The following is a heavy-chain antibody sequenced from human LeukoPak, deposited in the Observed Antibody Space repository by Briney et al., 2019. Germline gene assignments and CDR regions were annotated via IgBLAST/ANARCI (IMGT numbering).Heavy chain of an antibody. D-gene: IGHD4-23*01. CDR1: GGSFSGYY. V-gene: IGHV4-34*01. Sequence: PSETLSLTCAVYGGSFSGYYWSWIRQPPGKGLEWIGEINHSGSTNYNPSLKSRVTISVDTSKNQFSLKLSSVTAADTAVYYCARGLDDYGGSYFDYWGQGTLVTVSS. CDR2: INHSGST. J-gene: IGHJ4*02. CDR3: ARGLDDYGGSYFDY.